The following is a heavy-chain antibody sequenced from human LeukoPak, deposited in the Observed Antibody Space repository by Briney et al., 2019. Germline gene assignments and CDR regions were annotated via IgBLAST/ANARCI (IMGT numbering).Heavy chain of an antibody. Sequence: SETLSLTCTVSGGSISSGGYYWSWIRQHPGKGLEWIGYIYYSGSTYYNPSLKSRVTISVETSKNQFSLKLSSGTAAATAGYYCASFYGSGYYLDYWGQGTLVTVSS. J-gene: IGHJ4*02. CDR3: ASFYGSGYYLDY. D-gene: IGHD3-22*01. CDR2: IYYSGST. CDR1: GGSISSGGYY. V-gene: IGHV4-31*03.